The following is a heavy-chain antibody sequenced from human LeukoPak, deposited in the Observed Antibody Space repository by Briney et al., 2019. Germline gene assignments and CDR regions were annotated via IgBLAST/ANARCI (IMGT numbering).Heavy chain of an antibody. CDR3: ARLSCSSTSCFHTFDI. V-gene: IGHV4-39*01. CDR1: GGSISSSSYY. D-gene: IGHD2-2*01. J-gene: IGHJ3*02. CDR2: VYYSGST. Sequence: PSETLSLTCTVSGGSISSSSYYWRWIRQPPGKGLEWIGSVYYSGSTYYNPSLKSRVTISVDTSKNQFSLKLSSVTAADTAVYYCARLSCSSTSCFHTFDIWGQGTMVTVSS.